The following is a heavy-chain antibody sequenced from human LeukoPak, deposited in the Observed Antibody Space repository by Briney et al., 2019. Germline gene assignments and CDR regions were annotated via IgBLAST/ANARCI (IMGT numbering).Heavy chain of an antibody. CDR2: ISSSSSYI. CDR3: ARDMLATSGYSSGWYQVDY. CDR1: GFTFSSYS. J-gene: IGHJ4*02. Sequence: GGSLRLSCAASGFTFSSYSMNWVRQAPGKGLEWVSSISSSSSYIYYADSVKGRFTISRDNAKNSLYLQMNSLRAEDTAVYYCARDMLATSGYSSGWYQVDYWGQGTLVTVSS. V-gene: IGHV3-21*01. D-gene: IGHD6-19*01.